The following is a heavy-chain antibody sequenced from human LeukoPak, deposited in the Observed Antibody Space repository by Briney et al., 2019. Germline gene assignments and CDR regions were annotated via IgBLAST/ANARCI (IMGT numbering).Heavy chain of an antibody. D-gene: IGHD3-3*01. CDR2: IWYGGSNK. Sequence: GGSLRLSCAASGFTFSSYGMHWVRQAPGKGLEWVAVIWYGGSNKYYADSVKGRFTISRDNSKNTLYLQMNRLRPDDTAVYYCARGWQLRFLEWFFDPWGQGTLVTVSS. CDR1: GFTFSSYG. V-gene: IGHV3-33*08. J-gene: IGHJ5*02. CDR3: ARGWQLRFLEWFFDP.